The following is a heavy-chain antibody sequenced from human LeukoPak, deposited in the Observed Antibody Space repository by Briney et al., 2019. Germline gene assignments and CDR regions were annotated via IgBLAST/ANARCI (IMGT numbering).Heavy chain of an antibody. CDR3: ARARLYCSGGSCYSITIDY. CDR1: GYTFTSYY. CDR2: ISAYNGNT. V-gene: IGHV1-18*04. J-gene: IGHJ4*02. D-gene: IGHD2-15*01. Sequence: ASVKVSCKASGYTFTSYYMHWVRQAPGQGLEWMGWISAYNGNTNYAQKLQGRVTMTTDTSTSTAYMELRSLRSDDTAVYYCARARLYCSGGSCYSITIDYWGQGTLVTVSS.